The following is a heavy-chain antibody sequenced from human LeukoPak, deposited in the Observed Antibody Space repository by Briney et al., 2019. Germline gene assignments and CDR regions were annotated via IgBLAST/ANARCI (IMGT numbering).Heavy chain of an antibody. CDR3: ARVNSWTEEPDTGFDY. D-gene: IGHD1-14*01. J-gene: IGHJ4*02. V-gene: IGHV6-1*01. CDR1: GDTVSNNRSG. CDR2: TYYRSKWYN. Sequence: SQTLSLTCAISGDTVSNNRSGWNWIRQSPSRGLEWLGRTYYRSKWYNDYAVSVKSRITINPDTSKNQFSLQLNSVSPEDTAVYYCARVNSWTEEPDTGFDYWGQGILVTVSS.